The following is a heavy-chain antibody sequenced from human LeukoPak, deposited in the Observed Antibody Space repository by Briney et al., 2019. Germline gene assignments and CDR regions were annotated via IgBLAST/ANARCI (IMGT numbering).Heavy chain of an antibody. CDR3: ARDGPGTYFDY. CDR1: GGPISSGSYY. Sequence: PSETLSLTCTVSGGPISSGSYYWSWIRQPAGKGLEWIGRIYTSGSTNYNPSLKSRVTISVDTSKNQFSLKLSSVTAADTAVYYCARDGPGTYFDYWGQGTLVTVSS. CDR2: IYTSGST. D-gene: IGHD1/OR15-1a*01. V-gene: IGHV4-61*02. J-gene: IGHJ4*02.